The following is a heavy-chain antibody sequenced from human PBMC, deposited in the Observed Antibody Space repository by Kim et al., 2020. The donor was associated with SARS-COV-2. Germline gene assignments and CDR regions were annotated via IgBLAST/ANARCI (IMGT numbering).Heavy chain of an antibody. D-gene: IGHD5-12*01. CDR3: ASNSGYVLWFYAFDI. J-gene: IGHJ3*02. CDR1: GGSISSSSYY. V-gene: IGHV4-39*01. CDR2: IYYSGST. Sequence: SETLSLTCTVSGGSISSSSYYWGWIRQPPGKGLEWIGSIYYSGSTYYNPSLKSRVTISVDTSKNQFSLKLSSVTAADTAVYYCASNSGYVLWFYAFDIWGQGTMVTVSS.